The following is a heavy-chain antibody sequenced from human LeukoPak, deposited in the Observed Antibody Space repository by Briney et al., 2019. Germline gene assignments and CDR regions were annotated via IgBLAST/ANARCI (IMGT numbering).Heavy chain of an antibody. CDR2: TSAYNGNT. V-gene: IGHV1-18*01. J-gene: IGHJ4*02. CDR3: ARVPGLVATITHPSQYYFDY. CDR1: GYXFTSFG. Sequence: ASVKVSCMASGYXFTSFGMSWVRQAPGQGLEWMGWTSAYNGNTNYVQKLQGRVTMTTDTSTSTAYMELRSLRSDDTAVYYCARVPGLVATITHPSQYYFDYWGQGTLVTVSS. D-gene: IGHD5-12*01.